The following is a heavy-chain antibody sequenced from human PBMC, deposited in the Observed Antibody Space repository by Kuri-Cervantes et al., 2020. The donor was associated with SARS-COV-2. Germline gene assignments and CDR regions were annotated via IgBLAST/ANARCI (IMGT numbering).Heavy chain of an antibody. V-gene: IGHV4-38-2*02. CDR3: ARDGRAITIFGVITTGGMDV. CDR1: GGSFSGYY. CDR2: IYHSGST. D-gene: IGHD3-3*01. Sequence: SETLSLTCAVYGGSFSGYYWGWIRQPPGKGLEWIGSIYHSGSTYYNPSLKSRLTISVDTSKNHFSLKLSSVTAADTAVYYCARDGRAITIFGVITTGGMDVWGQGTTVTVSS. J-gene: IGHJ6*02.